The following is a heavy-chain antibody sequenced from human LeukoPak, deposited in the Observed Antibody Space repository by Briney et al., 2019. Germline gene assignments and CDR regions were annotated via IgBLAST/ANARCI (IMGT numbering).Heavy chain of an antibody. Sequence: GGSLRLSCAASGFTFSSYDMDWVRQAPGKGLECVSYISSSGSSIYYADSVKGRFTISRDNAKNSLYLQMNSLRAEDTAVYYFASPIAVAAPIDYWGQGTLVTVSS. CDR3: ASPIAVAAPIDY. J-gene: IGHJ4*02. V-gene: IGHV3-48*03. CDR2: ISSSGSSI. D-gene: IGHD6-19*01. CDR1: GFTFSSYD.